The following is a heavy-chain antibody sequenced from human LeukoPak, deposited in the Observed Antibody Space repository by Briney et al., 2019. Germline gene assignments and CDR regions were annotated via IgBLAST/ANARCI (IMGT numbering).Heavy chain of an antibody. CDR2: IYYSGST. CDR3: AWTYCGGDCSYGY. Sequence: SETLSLTCTVSGGSISSSSYYWGWIRQPPGKGLEWIGSIYYSGSTYYNPSLKSRVTISVDTSKNQFSLKLSSVTAAHTAVYYCAWTYCGGDCSYGYWGQGTLVTVSS. V-gene: IGHV4-39*01. J-gene: IGHJ4*02. CDR1: GGSISSSSYY. D-gene: IGHD2-21*02.